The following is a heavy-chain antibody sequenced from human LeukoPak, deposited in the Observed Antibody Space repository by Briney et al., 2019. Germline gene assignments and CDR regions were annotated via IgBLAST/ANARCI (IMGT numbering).Heavy chain of an antibody. CDR2: INYSGTT. D-gene: IGHD2-21*02. Sequence: SETLSLTCAVYGGSFSGYYLSWIRQPPGQGLEWIGEINYSGTTNYNPSLKSRVTIPADTYKNLFSLSLSSVTAADTGVYYCARAPYCGGDCSRASDYWGQGSLVTVSS. CDR1: GGSFSGYY. V-gene: IGHV4-34*01. CDR3: ARAPYCGGDCSRASDY. J-gene: IGHJ4*02.